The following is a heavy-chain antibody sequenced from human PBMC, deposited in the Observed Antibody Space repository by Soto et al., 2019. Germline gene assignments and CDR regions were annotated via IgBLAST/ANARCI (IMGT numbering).Heavy chain of an antibody. D-gene: IGHD3-3*01. CDR3: AKKHYDCWSSNPPYSYFSMNV. CDR2: ISGSGGST. J-gene: IGHJ6*02. Sequence: PGGSLRLSCAASGFTFSSYAMSWVRQAPGKGLEWVSAISGSGGSTYYADSVKGRFTISRDNSNNTLHLQMNSLRAEDTAVYYCAKKHYDCWSSNPPYSYFSMNVGGQGTRVPVSS. V-gene: IGHV3-23*01. CDR1: GFTFSSYA.